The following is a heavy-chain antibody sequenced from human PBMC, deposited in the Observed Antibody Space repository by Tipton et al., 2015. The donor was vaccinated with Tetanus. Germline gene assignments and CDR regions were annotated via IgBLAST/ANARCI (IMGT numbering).Heavy chain of an antibody. V-gene: IGHV4-39*01. CDR3: ALQTDNWFDP. CDR2: IYYSGTT. CDR1: RGSINSGTFY. Sequence: TLSLTCSVSRGSINSGTFYWAWLRQPPGKGLQWIGNIYYSGTTYYNPSLESRVTIALDPSKNQFSLRLTSVTAADTAVYYCALQTDNWFDPWGQGTLVTVSS. J-gene: IGHJ5*02.